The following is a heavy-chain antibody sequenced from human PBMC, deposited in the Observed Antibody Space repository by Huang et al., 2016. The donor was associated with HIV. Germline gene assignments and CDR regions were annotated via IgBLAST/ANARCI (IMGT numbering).Heavy chain of an antibody. J-gene: IGHJ3*01. Sequence: QVQLVQSGAAVKKPGASVRISCKASGYTFTSNHLNWVRQAPGQGLEGMGKINPSGGSTDYAQKFQDRITMTRDRSTSTVYLELRSLTSDDTAIYYCARVGSGWSLLGDALDFWGRGTMVTVSS. CDR1: GYTFTSNH. CDR2: INPSGGST. CDR3: ARVGSGWSLLGDALDF. D-gene: IGHD6-19*01. V-gene: IGHV1-46*01.